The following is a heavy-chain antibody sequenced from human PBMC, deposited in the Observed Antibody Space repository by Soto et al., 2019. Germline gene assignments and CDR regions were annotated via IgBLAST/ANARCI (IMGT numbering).Heavy chain of an antibody. J-gene: IGHJ3*02. CDR1: GFTFSSYG. CDR2: IWYDGNNK. CDR3: ARDRVVVAARDAFDI. V-gene: IGHV3-33*01. Sequence: GGSLRLSCAASGFTFSSYGMHWVRQAPGKGLEWVSVIWYDGNNKYYADSVKGRFTISRDNSKNTLYLQMNSLRAEDTAVYYCARDRVVVAARDAFDIWGQGTMVTVSS. D-gene: IGHD2-15*01.